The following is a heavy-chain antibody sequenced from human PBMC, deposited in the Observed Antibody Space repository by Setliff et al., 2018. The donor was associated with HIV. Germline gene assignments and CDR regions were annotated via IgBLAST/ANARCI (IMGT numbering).Heavy chain of an antibody. CDR2: ITSGSTYV. D-gene: IGHD7-27*01. CDR3: ARPGNWEFDY. V-gene: IGHV3-21*01. Sequence: GGSLRLSCAASGFTFTDYTMNLVRQAPGKGLEWVSSITSGSTYVNYADSVKGRFSISRDNSKNSLYLQMISLRAEDTALYYCARPGNWEFDYWGQGTLVTVSS. J-gene: IGHJ4*02. CDR1: GFTFTDYT.